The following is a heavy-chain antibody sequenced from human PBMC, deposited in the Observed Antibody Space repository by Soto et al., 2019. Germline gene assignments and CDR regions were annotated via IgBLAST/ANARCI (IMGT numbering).Heavy chain of an antibody. CDR1: GFTFGAYW. J-gene: IGHJ4*02. D-gene: IGHD4-17*01. V-gene: IGHV3-7*05. CDR2: IKQDGSER. Sequence: EVLLVASGGGLVQPGGSLRLSCAASGFTFGAYWMTWVRQAPGKGLEWVANIKQDGSERYYWDSVKGRFTISRDNAKNSLYLQMSGLRVEDTAVYYCAKVHAAHPGEDWGQGTLVPVSS. CDR3: AKVHAAHPGED.